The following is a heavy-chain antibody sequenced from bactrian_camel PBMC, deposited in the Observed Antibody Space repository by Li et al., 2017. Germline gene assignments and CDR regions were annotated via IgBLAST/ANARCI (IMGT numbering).Heavy chain of an antibody. Sequence: DVQLVESGGDSVQAGGSLRLSCPVSRATFSRSCMGWFRQAPGKGLEGVAAFDNTLGTTYADSVKGRFTISKDNAKNTLYLQMDSLKPEDTAMYYCAIDFGTCESTAVTALRWTWRGQGTQVTVS. CDR1: RATFSRSC. CDR3: AIDFGTCESTAVTALRWTW. J-gene: IGHJ4*01. D-gene: IGHD3*01. V-gene: IGHV3S42*01. CDR2: FDNTLGT.